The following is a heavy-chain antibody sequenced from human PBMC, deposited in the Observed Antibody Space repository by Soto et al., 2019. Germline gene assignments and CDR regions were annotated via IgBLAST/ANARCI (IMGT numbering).Heavy chain of an antibody. CDR1: GFTFSNAW. CDR2: IKSKTDGGTT. CDR3: TTADVMSSPYYFDY. V-gene: IGHV3-15*01. Sequence: PGGSLRLSCAASGFTFSNAWMSWVRQAPGKGLEWVGRIKSKTDGGTTDYAAPVKGRFTISRDDSKNTLYLQMNSLKTEDTAVYYCTTADVMSSPYYFDYWGQGTPGTV. J-gene: IGHJ4*02.